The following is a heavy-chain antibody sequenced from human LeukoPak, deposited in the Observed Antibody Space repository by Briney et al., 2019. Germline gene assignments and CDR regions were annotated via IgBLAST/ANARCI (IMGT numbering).Heavy chain of an antibody. Sequence: GGSLRLSCVASGFTFSTYGMSWVRQAPGKGLEWVSAISGSGGSTYYADSVKGRFTISRDNSKNTLYLQMNSLRGEDTAVYYCAKDGGEYYDILTGYYPRLYYMDVWGKGTTVTISS. D-gene: IGHD3-9*01. J-gene: IGHJ6*03. CDR3: AKDGGEYYDILTGYYPRLYYMDV. CDR2: ISGSGGST. V-gene: IGHV3-23*01. CDR1: GFTFSTYG.